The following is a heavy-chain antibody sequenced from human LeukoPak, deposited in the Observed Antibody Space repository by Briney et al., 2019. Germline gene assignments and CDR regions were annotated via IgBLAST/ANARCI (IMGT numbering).Heavy chain of an antibody. Sequence: SGTLSLTCAVSGGSISSSNWWSWVRQPPGKGLEWIGEIYHSGSTNYNPSLKSRVTISVDKSKNQFSLKLSSVTAADTAEYYCARYRGYSYGYYFDYWGQGTLVTVSS. J-gene: IGHJ4*02. V-gene: IGHV4-4*02. CDR3: ARYRGYSYGYYFDY. CDR2: IYHSGST. D-gene: IGHD5-18*01. CDR1: GGSISSSNW.